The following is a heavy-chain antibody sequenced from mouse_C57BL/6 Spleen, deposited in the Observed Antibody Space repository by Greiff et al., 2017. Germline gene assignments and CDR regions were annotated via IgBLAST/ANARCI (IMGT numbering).Heavy chain of an antibody. J-gene: IGHJ3*01. V-gene: IGHV5-9-1*02. D-gene: IGHD4-1*01. CDR1: GFTFSSYA. CDR3: TRVVTGSFAY. Sequence: EVKVVESGEGLVKPGGSLKLSCAASGFTFSSYAMSWVRQTPEKRLEWVAYISSGGDYIYYADTVKGRFTISRDNARNTLYLQMSSLKSEDTAMYYCTRVVTGSFAYWGQGTLVTVSA. CDR2: ISSGGDYI.